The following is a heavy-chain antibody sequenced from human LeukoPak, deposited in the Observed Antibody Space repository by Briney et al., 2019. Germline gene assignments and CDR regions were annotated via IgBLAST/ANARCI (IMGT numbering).Heavy chain of an antibody. CDR2: IYYSGST. V-gene: IGHV4-39*07. D-gene: IGHD4-17*01. J-gene: IGHJ5*02. CDR1: GGSISSSSYY. CDR3: ARKTTVTTGWFDP. Sequence: SETLSLTCTVSGGSISSSSYYWGWIRQPPGKGLVWIGSIYYSGSTYYNPSLKSRVTISVDTSKNQFSLRLSSVTAADTAVYYCARKTTVTTGWFDPWGQGTLVTVSS.